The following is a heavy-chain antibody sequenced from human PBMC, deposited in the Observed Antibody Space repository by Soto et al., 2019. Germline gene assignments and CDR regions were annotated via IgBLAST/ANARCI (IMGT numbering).Heavy chain of an antibody. CDR1: GGSISSGGYS. D-gene: IGHD4-17*01. CDR3: ARGGNYGDYDNWFDP. V-gene: IGHV4-30-2*01. CDR2: IYHSGST. Sequence: SETLPLTCAVSGGSISSGGYSWSWIRQPPGKGLEWIGYIYHSGSTYYNPSLKSRVTISVDRSKNQFSLKLSSVTAADTAVYYCARGGNYGDYDNWFDPWGQGTLVTVSS. J-gene: IGHJ5*02.